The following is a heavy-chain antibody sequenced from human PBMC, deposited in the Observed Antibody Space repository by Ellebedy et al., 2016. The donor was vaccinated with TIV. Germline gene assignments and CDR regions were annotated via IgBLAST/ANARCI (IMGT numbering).Heavy chain of an antibody. CDR3: ARVPYSSSSYAFDI. V-gene: IGHV1-18*01. D-gene: IGHD6-6*01. J-gene: IGHJ3*02. Sequence: ASVKVSXKASGYTFTSYGISWVRQAPGQGLEWMGWISAYNGNTNYAQKLQGRVTMTTDTSTSTAYMELRSLRSDDTAVYYCARVPYSSSSYAFDIWGQGTMVTVSS. CDR1: GYTFTSYG. CDR2: ISAYNGNT.